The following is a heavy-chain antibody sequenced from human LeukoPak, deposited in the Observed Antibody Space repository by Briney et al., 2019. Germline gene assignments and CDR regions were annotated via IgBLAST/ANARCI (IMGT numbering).Heavy chain of an antibody. J-gene: IGHJ5*02. CDR2: ISGSGGRA. D-gene: IGHD6-6*01. Sequence: GGSLRLSCAASGFSFSTSAMSWVRQAPGKGLEWVSAISGSGGRAYYADSVEGRFTISRDNAKNMLSLQVNSLRAEDTAVYYCARTGIAARPTVWFDPWGQGTLVTVSS. CDR1: GFSFSTSA. V-gene: IGHV3-23*01. CDR3: ARTGIAARPTVWFDP.